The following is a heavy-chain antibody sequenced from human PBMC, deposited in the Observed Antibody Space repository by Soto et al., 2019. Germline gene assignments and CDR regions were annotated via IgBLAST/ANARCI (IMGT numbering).Heavy chain of an antibody. Sequence: EVQLVESGGGLVQPGGSLRLSCAASGFTFSSYSMNWVRQAPGKGLEWVSYISSSSSTIYYADSVKGRFTISRDNAKKSLDLHMNSLSSVDTAVYYCARVGGFDFLLYDAFDIWGQGTMVTVSS. CDR2: ISSSSSTI. J-gene: IGHJ3*02. V-gene: IGHV3-48*01. D-gene: IGHD3-9*01. CDR1: GFTFSSYS. CDR3: ARVGGFDFLLYDAFDI.